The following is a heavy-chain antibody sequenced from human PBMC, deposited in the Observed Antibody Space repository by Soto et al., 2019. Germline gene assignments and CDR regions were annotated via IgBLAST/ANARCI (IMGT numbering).Heavy chain of an antibody. CDR2: IWYDGSKK. CDR3: AYRSPALDY. Sequence: QVQLVESGGDVVQPGRSLRLSCAASGFTFSSYGMHWVRQAPGKGLEWVAVIWYDGSKKYYADFVKGRFTISRDNSKNTLYLQMNSLRAEDTAVYYCAYRSPALDYWGQGTLVTVSA. CDR1: GFTFSSYG. V-gene: IGHV3-33*01. D-gene: IGHD2-2*01. J-gene: IGHJ4*02.